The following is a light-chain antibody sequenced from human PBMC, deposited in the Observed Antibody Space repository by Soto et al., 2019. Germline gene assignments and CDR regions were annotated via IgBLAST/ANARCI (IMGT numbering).Light chain of an antibody. Sequence: DIQMTQSPSTLSASVGDRVTITCRASQSISSWLAWYQQKPGKAPKLLIFKASSLLSGVPSRFSGSGSGTEFSLTISSLQPDDFATYYCQQYNSYSYTFGQGTELEIK. CDR1: QSISSW. CDR3: QQYNSYSYT. J-gene: IGKJ2*01. V-gene: IGKV1-5*03. CDR2: KAS.